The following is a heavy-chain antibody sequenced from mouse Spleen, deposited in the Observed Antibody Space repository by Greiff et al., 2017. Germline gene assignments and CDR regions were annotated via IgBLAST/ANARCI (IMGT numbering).Heavy chain of an antibody. D-gene: IGHD3-3*01. Sequence: EVKLVESGGGLVQPGGSLSLSCAASGFTFTDYYMSWVRQPPGKALEWLGFIRNKANGYTTEYSASVKGRFTISRDNSQSILYLQMNALRAEDSATYYCARYWGTRYFDVWGTGTTVTVSS. CDR1: GFTFTDYY. V-gene: IGHV7-3*01. CDR3: ARYWGTRYFDV. CDR2: IRNKANGYTT. J-gene: IGHJ1*03.